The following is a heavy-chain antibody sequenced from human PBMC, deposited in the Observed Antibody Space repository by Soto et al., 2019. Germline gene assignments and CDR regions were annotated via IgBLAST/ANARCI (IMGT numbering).Heavy chain of an antibody. Sequence: SVKVSCKASGYTFTGYYMHWVRQAPGQGLDWMGWINPNSGGTNYAQKFQGWVTMTRDTSISTAYMELSRLRSDDTAVYYCARDLIGYSSSWYAPNGMDVWGQGTTVTVSS. J-gene: IGHJ6*02. V-gene: IGHV1-2*04. CDR3: ARDLIGYSSSWYAPNGMDV. CDR1: GYTFTGYY. D-gene: IGHD6-13*01. CDR2: INPNSGGT.